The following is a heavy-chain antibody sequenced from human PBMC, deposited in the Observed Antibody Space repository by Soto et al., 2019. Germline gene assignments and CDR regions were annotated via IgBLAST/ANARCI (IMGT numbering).Heavy chain of an antibody. D-gene: IGHD3-22*01. J-gene: IGHJ4*02. CDR3: ARDRRLYDSSGPFDY. Sequence: PSETLSLTCTVSGGSISSGGYYWSWIRQHPGKGLEWIGYIYYSGSTYYNPSLKSRVTISVDTSKNQFSLKLSSVTAADTAVYYCARDRRLYDSSGPFDYWGQGTLVTVSS. V-gene: IGHV4-31*03. CDR2: IYYSGST. CDR1: GGSISSGGYY.